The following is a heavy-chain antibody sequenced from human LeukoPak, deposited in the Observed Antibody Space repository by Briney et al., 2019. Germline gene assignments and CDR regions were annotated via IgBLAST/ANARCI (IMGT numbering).Heavy chain of an antibody. V-gene: IGHV5-51*01. CDR1: GYRFNSYW. J-gene: IGHJ4*02. CDR2: IYPGDSDT. Sequence: GESLKISCKGPGYRFNSYWIGWVRQMPGKGLEWMGIIYPGDSDTRYSPSFQGQVTISADKSISAAYLQWSSLKASDTAMYYCAKHTNDYGVYGDYWGQGTLVTVSS. D-gene: IGHD4-17*01. CDR3: AKHTNDYGVYGDY.